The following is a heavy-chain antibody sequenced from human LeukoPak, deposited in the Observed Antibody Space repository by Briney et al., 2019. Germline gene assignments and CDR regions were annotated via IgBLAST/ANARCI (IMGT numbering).Heavy chain of an antibody. D-gene: IGHD5-18*01. J-gene: IGHJ4*02. CDR1: GGSISSYY. CDR3: ARSPRIQLWYLGFDY. V-gene: IGHV4-59*01. CDR2: IYYSGST. Sequence: SETLSLTCTVSGGSISSYYLSWIRQPPGKGLEWIGYIYYSGSTNYNPSLKSRVTISVDTSKNQFSLKLSSVTAADTAVYYCARSPRIQLWYLGFDYWGQGTLVTVSS.